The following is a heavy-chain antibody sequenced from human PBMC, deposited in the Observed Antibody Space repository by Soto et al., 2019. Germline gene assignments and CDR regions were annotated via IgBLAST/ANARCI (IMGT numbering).Heavy chain of an antibody. Sequence: EVQLVESGGGLVKPGGSLRLSCAASGFTFSNDWMSWVRRAPGKGLEWVGRIKSDAYGGAIDYAAPVKGRFTISKDDSKNTLFLQMHNLKAEYTAVYSCTTTKGRLEPPTNDFRGQGTPVIVSS. D-gene: IGHD2-8*01. J-gene: IGHJ4*02. CDR1: GFTFSNDW. CDR3: TTTKGRLEPPTNDF. CDR2: IKSDAYGGAI. V-gene: IGHV3-15*01.